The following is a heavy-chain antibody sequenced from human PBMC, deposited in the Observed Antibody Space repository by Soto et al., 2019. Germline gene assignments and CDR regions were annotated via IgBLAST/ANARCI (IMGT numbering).Heavy chain of an antibody. D-gene: IGHD6-13*01. J-gene: IGHJ6*02. V-gene: IGHV3-30*18. CDR1: GFTFSSYG. CDR2: ISYDGSNK. CDR3: AKDQGGGSGIAAAWLYYYYYGMDV. Sequence: QVQLVESGGGVVQPGRSLRLSCAASGFTFSSYGMHWVRQAPGKGLEWVAVISYDGSNKYYADSVKGRFTISRDNSKNMLDLQMNSLRAEDTAVYYCAKDQGGGSGIAAAWLYYYYYGMDVWGQGTTVTVSS.